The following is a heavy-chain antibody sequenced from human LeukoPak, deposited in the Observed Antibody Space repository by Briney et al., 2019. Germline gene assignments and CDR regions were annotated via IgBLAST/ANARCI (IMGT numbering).Heavy chain of an antibody. CDR1: GFTVSSNY. CDR3: AKDYYDFWSGYYTGTY. J-gene: IGHJ4*02. CDR2: IYSGGST. D-gene: IGHD3-3*01. Sequence: GESLRLSCAASGFTVSSNYMSWVRQAPGKGLEWVSVIYSGGSTYYADSVKGRFTISRDNSKNTLYLQMNSLRAEDTAVYYCAKDYYDFWSGYYTGTYWGQGTLVTVSS. V-gene: IGHV3-53*01.